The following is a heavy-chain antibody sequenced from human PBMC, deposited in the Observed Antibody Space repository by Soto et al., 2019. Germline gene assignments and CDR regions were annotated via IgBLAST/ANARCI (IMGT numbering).Heavy chain of an antibody. D-gene: IGHD5-12*01. CDR1: GFTFSSYG. J-gene: IGHJ4*02. CDR3: ARSPIVATIYFDY. Sequence: LSLTCAASGFTFSSYGMHWVRQAPGKGLEWVAVIWYDGSNKYYADSVKGRFTISRDNSKNTLYLQMNSLRAEDTAVYYCARSPIVATIYFDYWGQGTLVTVSS. V-gene: IGHV3-33*01. CDR2: IWYDGSNK.